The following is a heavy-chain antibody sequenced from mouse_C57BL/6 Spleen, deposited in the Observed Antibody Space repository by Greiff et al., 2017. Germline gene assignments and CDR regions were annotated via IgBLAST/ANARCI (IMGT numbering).Heavy chain of an antibody. Sequence: VQLQQPGAELVRPGTSVKLSCKASGYTFTSYWMHWVKQRPGQGLEWIGVIDPSDSYTNYNQKFKGKATLTVDTSSSTAYMQLSSLTSEDSAVYYCARGFTITTSYYFDYWGQGTTRTVSS. D-gene: IGHD1-2*01. CDR2: IDPSDSYT. CDR1: GYTFTSYW. J-gene: IGHJ2*01. CDR3: ARGFTITTSYYFDY. V-gene: IGHV1-59*01.